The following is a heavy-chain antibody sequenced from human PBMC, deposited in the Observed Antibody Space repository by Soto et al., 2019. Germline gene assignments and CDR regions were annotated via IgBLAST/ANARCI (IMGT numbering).Heavy chain of an antibody. V-gene: IGHV1-46*01. D-gene: IGHD3-10*01. CDR3: AKGRRNTF. J-gene: IGHJ4*02. CDR2: INPDGGAT. CDR1: GYTFSFDY. Sequence: QVQLLQSGAEVKKPGASVKISCKASGYTFSFDYLSWVRRAPGQGLQWMGKINPDGGATTYAQSFQGRVSITSDACTGTVYMELSSLTSDDTAVYYCAKGRRNTFWGQGTLVSVSS.